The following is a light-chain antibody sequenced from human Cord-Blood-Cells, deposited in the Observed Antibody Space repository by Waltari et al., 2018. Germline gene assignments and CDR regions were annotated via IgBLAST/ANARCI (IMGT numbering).Light chain of an antibody. Sequence: LTQPPSASGTPGQRVTISCSGSSSNIGSNYAYWYQQLPGTAPKLLIYRNNQRPSGVPDRFSGSKSGTSASLAISGLRSEDEADYYCAAWDDSLSGWVFGGGTKLTGL. CDR3: AAWDDSLSGWV. V-gene: IGLV1-47*01. CDR1: SSNIGSNY. J-gene: IGLJ3*02. CDR2: RNN.